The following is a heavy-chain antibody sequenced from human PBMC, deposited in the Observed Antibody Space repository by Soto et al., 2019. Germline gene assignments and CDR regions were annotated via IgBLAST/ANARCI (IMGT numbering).Heavy chain of an antibody. D-gene: IGHD3-22*01. CDR2: IYYSGST. V-gene: IGHV4-39*01. J-gene: IGHJ4*02. CDR1: GGSISSSSYY. CDR3: AISYYYDSRGYYPVDY. Sequence: QLQLQESGPGLVKPSETLSLTCTVSGGSISSSSYYWGWIRQPPGKGLEWIGTIYYSGSTYYNPSLMSRVTISVDTSKNQFSLTLSSVTAADTAVYYCAISYYYDSRGYYPVDYCGQGTLVTVSS.